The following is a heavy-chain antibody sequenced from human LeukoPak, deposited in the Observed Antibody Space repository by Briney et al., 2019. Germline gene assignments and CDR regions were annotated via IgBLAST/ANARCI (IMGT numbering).Heavy chain of an antibody. CDR2: ISSSSSYI. CDR1: GFTFSSHS. V-gene: IGHV3-21*01. CDR3: ARDRGADDIVVVPAAFSS. Sequence: PGGSLRLSCAASGFTFSSHSMNWVRQAPGKGLEWVSSISSSSSYIYYADSVKGRFTISRDNAKNSLYLQMNSLRAEDTAVYYCARDRGADDIVVVPAAFSSWGQGTLVTVSS. D-gene: IGHD2-2*01. J-gene: IGHJ5*02.